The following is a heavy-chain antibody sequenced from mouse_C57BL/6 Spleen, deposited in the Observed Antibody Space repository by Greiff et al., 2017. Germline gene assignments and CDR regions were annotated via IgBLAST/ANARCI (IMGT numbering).Heavy chain of an antibody. D-gene: IGHD1-2*01. J-gene: IGHJ2*01. V-gene: IGHV1-69*01. Sequence: VQLQQPGAELVMPGASVKLSCKASGYTFTSYWMHWVKQRPGQGLEWIGEIDPSDSYSNYNQKFKGKSTLTVDKSSSTAYMQLSSLTSEDSAVYYCAFTTAYYFDYWGQGTTLTVSS. CDR1: GYTFTSYW. CDR2: IDPSDSYS. CDR3: AFTTAYYFDY.